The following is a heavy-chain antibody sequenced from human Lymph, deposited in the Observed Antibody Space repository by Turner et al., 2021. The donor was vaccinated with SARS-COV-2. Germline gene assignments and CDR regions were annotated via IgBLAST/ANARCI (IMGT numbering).Heavy chain of an antibody. CDR2: ISGDGGGT. V-gene: IGHV3-43*02. J-gene: IGHJ4*02. CDR3: AKDPGYCSGGSCYSRTYFDF. D-gene: IGHD2-15*01. Sequence: EVQLVESGGAVVQPGGSMRLTCAASGFTFEDYAMHWVRQARGKGLEWVSLISGDGGGTYYADSVKSRFTISRDNSKNSLSQQMNSLRAEDTALYYCAKDPGYCSGGSCYSRTYFDFWGQGTLVTVSA. CDR1: GFTFEDYA.